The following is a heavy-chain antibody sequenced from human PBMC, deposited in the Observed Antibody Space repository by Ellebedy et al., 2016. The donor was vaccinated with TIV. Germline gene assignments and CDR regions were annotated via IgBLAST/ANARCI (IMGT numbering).Heavy chain of an antibody. V-gene: IGHV4-34*01. CDR1: GGSFSGYY. J-gene: IGHJ4*02. CDR3: ARRGSSSWYVLGYDY. Sequence: SETLSLXCAVYGGSFSGYYWSWIRQPPGKGLEWIGEINHSGSTNYNPSLKSRVTILVDTSKNQFSLKLSSVTAADTAVYYCARRGSSSWYVLGYDYWGQGTLVTVSS. D-gene: IGHD6-13*01. CDR2: INHSGST.